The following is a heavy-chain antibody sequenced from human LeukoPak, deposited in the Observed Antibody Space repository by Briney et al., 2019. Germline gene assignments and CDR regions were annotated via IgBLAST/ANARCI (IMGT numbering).Heavy chain of an antibody. CDR1: VYTFTEYY. D-gene: IGHD3-10*02. CDR3: ERRPPRADVAFYF. CDR2: VSPNTGGA. J-gene: IGHJ4*01. V-gene: IGHV1-2*02. Sequence: ASLKVSCKASVYTFTEYYVHCVRHTPGHGFVCVGGVSPNTGGASFAQNLRGRVTVTRHTSVSTAHMELGRVTSDETGVYYCERRPPRADVAFYFLGRGTLV.